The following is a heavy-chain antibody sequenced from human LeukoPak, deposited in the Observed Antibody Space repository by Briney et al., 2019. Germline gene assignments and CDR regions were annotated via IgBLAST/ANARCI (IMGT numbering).Heavy chain of an antibody. J-gene: IGHJ4*02. CDR3: ASVGSDDFDY. Sequence: SETLCLTCAVYGGSFSGYYWSWIRQPPGKGLEWIGEINHSGSTNYNPSLKSRVTISVDTSKNQFSLKLSSVTAADTAVYYCASVGSDDFDYWGQGTLVTVSS. D-gene: IGHD1-26*01. V-gene: IGHV4-34*01. CDR1: GGSFSGYY. CDR2: INHSGST.